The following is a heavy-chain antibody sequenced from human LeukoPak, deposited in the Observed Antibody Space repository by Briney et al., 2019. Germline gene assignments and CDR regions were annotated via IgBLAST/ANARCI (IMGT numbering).Heavy chain of an antibody. Sequence: SETLSLTCTVSGGSISSYYWSWIRQPPGKGLEWIGYIYYSGSTNYNPSLKSRVTISVDTSKNQFSLKLSSVTAADTGVYYCAGGYQLLFSSGYGMDVWGQGTTVTVSS. CDR2: IYYSGST. J-gene: IGHJ6*02. D-gene: IGHD2-2*01. CDR1: GGSISSYY. V-gene: IGHV4-59*01. CDR3: AGGYQLLFSSGYGMDV.